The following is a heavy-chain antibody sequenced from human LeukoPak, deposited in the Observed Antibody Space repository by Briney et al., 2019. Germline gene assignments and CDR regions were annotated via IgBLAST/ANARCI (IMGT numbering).Heavy chain of an antibody. V-gene: IGHV3-21*05. J-gene: IGHJ4*02. Sequence: GGSLRLSCAASGFSFRRYAMKWVGPAPGKGLEWVAYVNAESTDILYADSVRGLFTISRDNAKNSLYLQMNSLRAEDRGVYYCARDTFEPLVIDFWGQGTLVTVSS. CDR1: GFSFRRYA. D-gene: IGHD6-13*01. CDR3: ARDTFEPLVIDF. CDR2: VNAESTDI.